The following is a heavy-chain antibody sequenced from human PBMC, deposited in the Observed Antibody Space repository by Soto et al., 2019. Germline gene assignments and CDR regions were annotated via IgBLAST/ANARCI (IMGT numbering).Heavy chain of an antibody. V-gene: IGHV4-4*02. J-gene: IGHJ4*02. D-gene: IGHD3-10*01. CDR2: IYHSGST. CDR3: ARYDYGSGNDYNIDY. CDR1: GGSFSSINW. Sequence: SETLSLTCAVYGGSFSSINWWSWVRQPPGKGLEWIGEIYHSGSTNYNPSLKSRVTISVDKSKNQFSLKMSSVTAADTAVYYCARYDYGSGNDYNIDYWGQGTLVTVSS.